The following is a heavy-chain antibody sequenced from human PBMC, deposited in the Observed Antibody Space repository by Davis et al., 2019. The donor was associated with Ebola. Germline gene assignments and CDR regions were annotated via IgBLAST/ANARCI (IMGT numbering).Heavy chain of an antibody. J-gene: IGHJ4*02. CDR3: ARVRQLYSSSWYYFDY. CDR1: GFTFNIFD. D-gene: IGHD6-13*01. CDR2: VRSHGSDD. Sequence: GESLKISCAASGFTFNIFDMHWVRQAPGRGLEWVAFVRSHGSDDHYADSVKGRFTISRDNAKNSLYLQMNSLRAEDTAVYYCARVRQLYSSSWYYFDYWGQGTLVTVSS. V-gene: IGHV3-30*02.